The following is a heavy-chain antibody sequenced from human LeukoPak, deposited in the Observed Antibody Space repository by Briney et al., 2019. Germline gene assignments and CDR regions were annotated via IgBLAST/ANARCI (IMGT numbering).Heavy chain of an antibody. J-gene: IGHJ4*02. CDR3: AKVRESGGWTVGVDY. V-gene: IGHV3-30*02. CDR2: IRYDGSNK. Sequence: GGSLRLSCAASGFTFSDYGMHWVRQAPGKGLEWVAFIRYDGSNKYYTDSVRGRFPISRDNSNNTLFLEMSNLRVEDTAVYYCAKVRESGGWTVGVDYWGQGTLVTVSS. CDR1: GFTFSDYG. D-gene: IGHD6-19*01.